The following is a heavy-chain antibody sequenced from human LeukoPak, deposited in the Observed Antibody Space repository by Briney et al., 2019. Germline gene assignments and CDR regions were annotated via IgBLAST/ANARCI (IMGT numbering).Heavy chain of an antibody. V-gene: IGHV1-69*05. CDR2: IIPIFGTA. Sequence: SVKVSCKASGGTFSSYAISRVRQAPGQGLEWMGGIIPIFGTANYAQKFEGRVTITTDESTSTAYMELSSLRSEGTAVYYCARVADIGSSGWYAFLFWGEGTLVTVSS. CDR3: ARVADIGSSGWYAFLF. D-gene: IGHD6-19*01. CDR1: GGTFSSYA. J-gene: IGHJ4*02.